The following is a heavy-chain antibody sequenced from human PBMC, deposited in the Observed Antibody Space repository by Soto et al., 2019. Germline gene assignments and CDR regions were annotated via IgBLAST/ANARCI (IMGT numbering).Heavy chain of an antibody. CDR1: GFSLSNGKVG. CDR2: IFSNDEK. V-gene: IGHV2-26*01. D-gene: IGHD6-19*01. J-gene: IGHJ6*03. CDR3: ARILFGRSVAGGYFYMDV. Sequence: HVTLKESGPVLVKPTETLTLTCTVSGFSLSNGKVGVSWIRQPPGKALEWLAHIFSNDEKAYRTSLKSRLTISADTSKRQVVLTMTNVDPVATATYYCARILFGRSVAGGYFYMDVWGKGTTVTVSS.